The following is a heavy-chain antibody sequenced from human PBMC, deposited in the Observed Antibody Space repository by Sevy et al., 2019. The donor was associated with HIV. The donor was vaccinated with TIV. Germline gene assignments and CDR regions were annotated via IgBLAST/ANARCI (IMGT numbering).Heavy chain of an antibody. J-gene: IGHJ4*02. CDR2: IIPIFGTA. CDR1: GGTFSSYA. CDR3: ARGARGYSGYDSYYFDY. D-gene: IGHD5-12*01. V-gene: IGHV1-69*13. Sequence: ASVKVSCKASGGTFSSYAISWVRQAPGQGLEWMGGIIPIFGTANYAQKFQGRVTITADESTSTAYMELSSLRSEDTAAYYCARGARGYSGYDSYYFDYWGQGTLVTVSS.